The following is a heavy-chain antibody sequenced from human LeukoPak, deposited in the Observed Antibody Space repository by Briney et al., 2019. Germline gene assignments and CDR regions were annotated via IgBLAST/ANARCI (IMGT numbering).Heavy chain of an antibody. CDR2: IYSGGGT. J-gene: IGHJ5*02. Sequence: PGGSLRLSCVASGFTFSSHEMNWVRQAPGKGLEWVSVIYSGGGTYYADSVKGRFTISRDNSKNTLYLQMSSLRAEDTAVYYCARERSGMESDHWGQGTLVTVSS. CDR1: GFTFSSHE. CDR3: ARERSGMESDH. V-gene: IGHV3-66*01. D-gene: IGHD3-10*01.